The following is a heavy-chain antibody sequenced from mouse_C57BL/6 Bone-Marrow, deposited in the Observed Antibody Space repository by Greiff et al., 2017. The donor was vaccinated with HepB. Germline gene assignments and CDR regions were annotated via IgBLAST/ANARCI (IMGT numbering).Heavy chain of an antibody. Sequence: VQLQQSGAELARPGASVKMSCKASGYTFTSYTMHWVKQRPGQGLEWIGYINPSSGYTKYNQKFKDKATLTADKSSSTAYMQLSSLPSEDSAVYYCARRPYYYGSSQRYFDVWGTGTTVTVSS. CDR3: ARRPYYYGSSQRYFDV. D-gene: IGHD1-1*01. J-gene: IGHJ1*03. CDR2: INPSSGYT. V-gene: IGHV1-4*01. CDR1: GYTFTSYT.